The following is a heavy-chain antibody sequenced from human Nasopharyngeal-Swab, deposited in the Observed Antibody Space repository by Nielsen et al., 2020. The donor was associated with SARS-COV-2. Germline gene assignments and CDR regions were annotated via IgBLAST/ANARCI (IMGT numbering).Heavy chain of an antibody. D-gene: IGHD5-12*01. CDR2: ISGSGGST. CDR1: GFTFSSYA. CDR3: AKVRYSGYDHYYYYGMDV. Sequence: GGSLRLSFAASGFTFSSYAMSWVRQAPGKGLGWVSAISGSGGSTYYADSVKGRFTISRDNSKNTLYLQMNSLRAEDTAVYYCAKVRYSGYDHYYYYGMDVWGQGTTVTVSS. J-gene: IGHJ6*02. V-gene: IGHV3-23*01.